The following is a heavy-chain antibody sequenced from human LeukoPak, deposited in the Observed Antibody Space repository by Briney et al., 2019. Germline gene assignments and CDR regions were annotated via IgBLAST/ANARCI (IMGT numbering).Heavy chain of an antibody. CDR3: AKDTQHLGRYFDY. Sequence: PGGSLRLSCAASGFTFSSYGMHWVRQAPGKGLEWVAFIRYDGSNKYYADSVKGRFTISRDNSKNTLYLQMNSLRAEDTAVYYCAKDTQHLGRYFDYWGQGTLVTVSS. CDR1: GFTFSSYG. V-gene: IGHV3-30*02. J-gene: IGHJ4*02. D-gene: IGHD7-27*01. CDR2: IRYDGSNK.